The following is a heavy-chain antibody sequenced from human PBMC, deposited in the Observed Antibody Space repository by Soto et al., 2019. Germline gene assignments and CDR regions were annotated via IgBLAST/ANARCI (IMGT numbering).Heavy chain of an antibody. CDR3: AREGGVVVVERDAFDI. J-gene: IGHJ3*02. V-gene: IGHV1-69*01. D-gene: IGHD2-15*01. CDR2: IIHIFGTA. CDR1: GGTFSSYA. Sequence: QVQLVQSGAEVKKPGSSVKVSCKASGGTFSSYAISWVRQDPGQGLEWMVGIIHIFGTANYAKKFQGRITNTADESTSTAYMELSSLRSEDTAVYYCAREGGVVVVERDAFDIWGQGTMVTVSS.